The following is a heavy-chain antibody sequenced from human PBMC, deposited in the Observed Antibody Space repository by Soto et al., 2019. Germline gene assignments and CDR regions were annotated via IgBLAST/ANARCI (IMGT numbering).Heavy chain of an antibody. V-gene: IGHV3-7*01. CDR3: ARDSLAFSSSRYGMDV. J-gene: IGHJ6*02. CDR1: GFTFGDYW. D-gene: IGHD6-13*01. CDR2: MSQDGSEK. Sequence: EVQLVESGGGSVQPGGSLRLSCAASGFTFGDYWMSWVRQAPGKGLEWVASMSQDGSEKYYLDSVKGRFTISRDNAKSSLYLQMNSLRPADPAVYSCARDSLAFSSSRYGMDVWGQGTTVTVSS.